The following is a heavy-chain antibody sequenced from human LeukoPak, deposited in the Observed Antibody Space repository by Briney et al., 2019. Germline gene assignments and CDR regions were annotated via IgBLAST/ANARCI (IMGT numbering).Heavy chain of an antibody. V-gene: IGHV1-46*01. J-gene: IGHJ4*02. D-gene: IGHD2-2*02. Sequence: ASVQVSCKASGYTFTSYYMHWVRQAPGQGLEWMGIINPSGGSTSYAQKFQGRVTMTRDTSTSTVYMELSSLRSEDTAVYYCARAEQPAAIFVYWGQGTLVTVSS. CDR1: GYTFTSYY. CDR3: ARAEQPAAIFVY. CDR2: INPSGGST.